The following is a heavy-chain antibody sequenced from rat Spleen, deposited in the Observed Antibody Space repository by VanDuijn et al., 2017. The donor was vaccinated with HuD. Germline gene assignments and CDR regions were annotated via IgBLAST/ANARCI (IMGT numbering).Heavy chain of an antibody. CDR1: RFTFSNYG. V-gene: IGHV5-19*01. J-gene: IGHJ3*01. CDR2: ITNSGVNT. CDR3: TSHGARVSRFAY. D-gene: IGHD1-4*01. Sequence: EVQLVESGGGLVQPGRSLKLSCAASRFTFSNYGMHWIRQAPTKGLEWVASITNSGVNTYYRDSMKGRFTISRDNAKRTLYLQMDSLRSEDTATYYCTSHGARVSRFAYWGQGTLVTVSS.